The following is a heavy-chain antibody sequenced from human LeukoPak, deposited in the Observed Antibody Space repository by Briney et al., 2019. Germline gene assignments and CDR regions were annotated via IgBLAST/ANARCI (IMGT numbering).Heavy chain of an antibody. CDR1: GFSFTDDW. D-gene: IGHD1-14*01. V-gene: IGHV3-7*01. Sequence: GGSLRLSCVASGFSFTDDWMSWVRQAPGQGLEWVASIKTDGSAKYCVDSLKGRFTISRDNTKNSLYLQMNNLIAEDTAVYYCARDPESQKGRDGLDYWGQGSLVTVAS. J-gene: IGHJ4*02. CDR3: ARDPESQKGRDGLDY. CDR2: IKTDGSAK.